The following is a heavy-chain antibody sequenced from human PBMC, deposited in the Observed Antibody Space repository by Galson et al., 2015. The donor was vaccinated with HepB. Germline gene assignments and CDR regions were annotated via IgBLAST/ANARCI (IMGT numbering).Heavy chain of an antibody. V-gene: IGHV3-23*01. CDR2: ISKSGDNI. CDR3: ATCATFCTSTYAPPAY. Sequence: SLRLSCAASGFTFNNYVMSWVRQAPGKGLEWLSSISKSGDNIDYADSVKGRFTISRDNSKNILYGQMNSLRAEDTAVYYCATCATFCTSTYAPPAYWGQGTLVTVSS. D-gene: IGHD3/OR15-3a*01. CDR1: GFTFNNYV. J-gene: IGHJ4*02.